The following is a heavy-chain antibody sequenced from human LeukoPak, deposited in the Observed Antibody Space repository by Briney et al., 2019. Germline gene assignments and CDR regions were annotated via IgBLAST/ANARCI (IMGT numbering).Heavy chain of an antibody. J-gene: IGHJ5*02. V-gene: IGHV4-39*01. D-gene: IGHD2-15*01. CDR2: IYYSGST. CDR1: GGSISSSSYY. CDR3: ARVHCRGGSCYSGRGWFDP. Sequence: SETLSLTCTVSGGSISSSSYYWGWIRQPPGKGLEWIGSIYYSGSTYYNPSLKSRVTISVDTSKNQFSLKLSSVTAADTAVYYCARVHCRGGSCYSGRGWFDPWGQGILVTVSS.